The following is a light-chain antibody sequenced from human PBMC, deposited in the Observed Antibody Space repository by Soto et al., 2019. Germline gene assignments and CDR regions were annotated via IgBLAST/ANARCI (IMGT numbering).Light chain of an antibody. J-gene: IGLJ3*02. CDR1: SNIGAGYD. Sequence: QSVLTQPPSVSGAPGQRVTISCTGSSNIGAGYDVHWYQQLPGTAPKLLIYGNSNRPSGVPDRFSGSKSGTSASLAITGLQAEDEAHYYCQSYDSSLSGWVFGGGTKLTVL. V-gene: IGLV1-40*01. CDR3: QSYDSSLSGWV. CDR2: GNS.